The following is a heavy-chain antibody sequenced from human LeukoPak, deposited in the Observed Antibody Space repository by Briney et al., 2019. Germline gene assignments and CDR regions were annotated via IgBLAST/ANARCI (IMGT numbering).Heavy chain of an antibody. D-gene: IGHD6-19*01. V-gene: IGHV4-59*01. Sequence: TSETLSLTCTVSGGSISSYYWSWIRQPPGKGLEWIGYIYYSGSTNYNPSLKSRVTISVDTSKNQFSLKLSSVTAADTAVYYCARVVSGWPYYYYMDVWGKGTTVTVSS. CDR3: ARVVSGWPYYYYMDV. CDR2: IYYSGST. CDR1: GGSISSYY. J-gene: IGHJ6*03.